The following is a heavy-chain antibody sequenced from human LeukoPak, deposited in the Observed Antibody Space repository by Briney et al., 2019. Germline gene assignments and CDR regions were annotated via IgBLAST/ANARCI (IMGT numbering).Heavy chain of an antibody. V-gene: IGHV3-23*01. D-gene: IGHD1-26*01. CDR1: GFSFSGYA. Sequence: GGSLRLSCAASGFSFSGYAMNWVRQAPGKGLEWVSSLSVSGGTTYYTDSVKGRFTISRDNSKNTLYLQMNSLRAEDTAVYYCAKEIRVGATAPYYYYGMDVWGQGTTVTVSS. CDR3: AKEIRVGATAPYYYYGMDV. J-gene: IGHJ6*02. CDR2: LSVSGGTT.